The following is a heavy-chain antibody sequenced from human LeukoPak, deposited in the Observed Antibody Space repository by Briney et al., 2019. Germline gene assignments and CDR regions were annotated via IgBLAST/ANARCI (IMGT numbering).Heavy chain of an antibody. J-gene: IGHJ4*02. CDR2: IYYSGST. CDR1: GGSISSSSYY. D-gene: IGHD5-18*01. V-gene: IGHV4-39*07. CDR3: ANGDSYGLVYCFDY. Sequence: PSETLSLTGTVSGGSISSSSYYWGWIRQPPGKGLEWIGSIYYSGSTYYNPSLKSRVTISVDTSKNQFSLKLSSVTAADTAVYYCANGDSYGLVYCFDYWGQGTLVTVSS.